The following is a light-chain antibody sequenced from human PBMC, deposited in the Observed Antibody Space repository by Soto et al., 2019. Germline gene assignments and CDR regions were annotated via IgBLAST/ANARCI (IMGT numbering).Light chain of an antibody. CDR3: SSYTTSNTQV. Sequence: QSALTQPASVSGSPGQSITISCTGTSSDVGTYNYVSWYQHRPGKAPKLMNYDVSYRPSGVYNRFSGSKSANTASLTISGLQAEDEADYYCSSYTTSNTQVFGGGTKLTVL. V-gene: IGLV2-14*01. CDR1: SSDVGTYNY. J-gene: IGLJ3*02. CDR2: DVS.